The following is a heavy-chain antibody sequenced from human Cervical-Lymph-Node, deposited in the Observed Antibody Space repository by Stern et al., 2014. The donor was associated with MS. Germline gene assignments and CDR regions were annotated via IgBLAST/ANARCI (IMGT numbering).Heavy chain of an antibody. CDR2: TYYSGST. V-gene: IGHV4-59*01. D-gene: IGHD6-13*01. J-gene: IGHJ5*01. CDR3: ARDVGMDS. CDR1: GVSISTYY. Sequence: QLQLQESGPGLVKPSETLSLTCTVSGVSISTYYWSWIRQPPGKGLEWIGYTYYSGSTTYNPSLKSRVTMSVDTSKSQFSLKLSSVTAADTAVYYCARDVGMDSWGQGTLVTVSS.